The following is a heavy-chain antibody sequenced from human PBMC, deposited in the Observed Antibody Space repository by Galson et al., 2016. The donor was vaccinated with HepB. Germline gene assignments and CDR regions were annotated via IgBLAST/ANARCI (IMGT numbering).Heavy chain of an antibody. CDR2: ISYDGHNK. CDR3: ARDYRHYYFGLDV. CDR1: GFTFNDYS. Sequence: SLRLSCAGAGFTFNDYSMVWVRQAPGKGLEWVTVISYDGHNKYYADSVKGRFTISRDNSRNTLFLQMDNLRPEDKAIYYCARDYRHYYFGLDVWGKGTTVTVSS. D-gene: IGHD1-14*01. J-gene: IGHJ6*04. V-gene: IGHV3-30*03.